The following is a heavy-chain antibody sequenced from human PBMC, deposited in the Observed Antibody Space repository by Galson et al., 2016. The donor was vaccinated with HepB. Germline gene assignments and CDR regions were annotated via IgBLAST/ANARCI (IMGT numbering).Heavy chain of an antibody. CDR3: ASAYYGYYHYYGMDV. CDR1: GFTVSSNY. CDR2: IYSGGST. V-gene: IGHV3-53*01. J-gene: IGHJ6*02. Sequence: SLRLSCAASGFTVSSNYLSWVRQAPGKGLEWVSVIYSGGSTKYDAPVKGRFTISRDSSKNTLYLQMNSLRAEDTAVYYCASAYYGYYHYYGMDVWGQGTTVTVSS. D-gene: IGHD1-26*01.